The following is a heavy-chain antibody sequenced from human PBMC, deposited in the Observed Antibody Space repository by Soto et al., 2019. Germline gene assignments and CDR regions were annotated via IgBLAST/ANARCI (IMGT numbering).Heavy chain of an antibody. J-gene: IGHJ6*02. CDR2: ISYDETNK. CDR3: ARLTSILYGMDV. Sequence: PGGSLRLSCAASGFTFSTYGMHWVRQAPGKGLEWVATISYDETNKYYADSVKGRFTVSRDDSKNTLYLQMNSLRDEDTAVYYCARLTSILYGMDVWGLGTTVTVSS. D-gene: IGHD2-15*01. V-gene: IGHV3-30*03. CDR1: GFTFSTYG.